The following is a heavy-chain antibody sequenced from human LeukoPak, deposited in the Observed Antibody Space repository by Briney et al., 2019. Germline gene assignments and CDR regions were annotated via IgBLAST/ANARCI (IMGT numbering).Heavy chain of an antibody. J-gene: IGHJ4*02. CDR3: ARARRRYYYGSGKIPDFDY. Sequence: GGSLRLSCAASGFTFSDYYMSWIRQAPGKGLEWVAKMDENGREIFYVDSVKGRFTISRDNAKNSLYLQMNSLRAEDTAVYYCARARRRYYYGSGKIPDFDYWGQGTLVTVSS. CDR2: MDENGREI. D-gene: IGHD3-10*01. V-gene: IGHV3-7*01. CDR1: GFTFSDYY.